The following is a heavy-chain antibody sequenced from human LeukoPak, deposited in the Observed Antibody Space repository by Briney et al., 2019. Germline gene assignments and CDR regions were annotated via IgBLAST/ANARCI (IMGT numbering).Heavy chain of an antibody. D-gene: IGHD2-2*02. CDR2: ITTSSRYI. CDR1: PLTFSSYT. J-gene: IGHJ4*02. CDR3: ARYQLLYPPFDY. Sequence: PGGSLRLSCTGSPLTFSSYTLNWVRQAPGKGPEWVSSITTSSRYIYYANSVKGRFTISRDNADNSLYLQMNSLRVEDAAVYYCARYQLLYPPFDYWGQGTPVTVSS. V-gene: IGHV3-21*01.